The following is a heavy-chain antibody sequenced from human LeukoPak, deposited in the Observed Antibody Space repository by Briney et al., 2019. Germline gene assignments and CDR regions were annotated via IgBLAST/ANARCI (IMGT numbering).Heavy chain of an antibody. V-gene: IGHV1-8*03. D-gene: IGHD3-3*01. CDR1: GYTFTSYD. CDR3: ARGTSFTIFGGRDWFDP. Sequence: ASVKVSCKASGYTFTSYDINWVRQATGQGLEWMGWMNPNSGNTGYAQKFQGRVTITRNTSISTAYMELSSLRSEDTAVYYCARGTSFTIFGGRDWFDPWGQGTLVTVSS. CDR2: MNPNSGNT. J-gene: IGHJ5*02.